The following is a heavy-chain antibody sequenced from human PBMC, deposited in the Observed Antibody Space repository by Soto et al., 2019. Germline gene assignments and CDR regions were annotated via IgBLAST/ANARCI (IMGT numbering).Heavy chain of an antibody. CDR1: GFTFSSYA. CDR3: AKAYDFWSGFSWFDP. D-gene: IGHD3-3*01. Sequence: GGSLRLSCAASGFTFSSYAMSWVRQAPGKGLEWVSVISGSGGSTHYADSVKGRSTISRDNSKNTLYLQVNSLRAEDTAVYYCAKAYDFWSGFSWFDPWGQGTLVTVSS. V-gene: IGHV3-23*01. CDR2: ISGSGGST. J-gene: IGHJ5*02.